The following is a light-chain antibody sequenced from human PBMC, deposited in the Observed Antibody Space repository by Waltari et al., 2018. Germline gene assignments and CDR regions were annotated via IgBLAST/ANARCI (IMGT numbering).Light chain of an antibody. CDR2: EAY. V-gene: IGLV1-51*01. Sequence: QSVLTQPPSVSAAPAQKASISCSGTTPNIRNNYVTWYQQFPETAPKLLIYEAYRRPSGIPDRFSGSKSGASATLDITGLQTGDEADYYCGAWDSSLGVGVLGGGTRVTVL. J-gene: IGLJ3*02. CDR1: TPNIRNNY. CDR3: GAWDSSLGVGV.